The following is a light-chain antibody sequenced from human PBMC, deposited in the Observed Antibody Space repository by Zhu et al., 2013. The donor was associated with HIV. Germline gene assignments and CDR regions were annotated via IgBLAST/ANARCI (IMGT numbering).Light chain of an antibody. Sequence: QSALTQPASLSGSPGQSIAISCTGTTSDVGGYDLVAWYQHHPGKAPKLLIYDVTKRPTGISDRFSGSKSGNTASLTISGLQSDDEADYFCCSYAGSVTVVFGGGPKLTVL. CDR2: DVT. CDR3: CSYAGSVTVV. V-gene: IGLV2-23*02. CDR1: TSDVGGYDL. J-gene: IGLJ3*02.